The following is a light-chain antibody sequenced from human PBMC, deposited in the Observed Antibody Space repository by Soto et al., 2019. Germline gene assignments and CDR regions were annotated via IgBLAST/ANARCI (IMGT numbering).Light chain of an antibody. V-gene: IGKV3-15*01. J-gene: IGKJ5*01. CDR3: QQYNNWPIT. Sequence: EIEMTQSPATLYVSPGERATLSCRASQSVSSNLAWYQQKPGQAPRLLIYGASTRATGIPARFSGSGSGTEFTLTISSLQSEDFAVYYCQQYNNWPITFGQGTRLEIK. CDR2: GAS. CDR1: QSVSSN.